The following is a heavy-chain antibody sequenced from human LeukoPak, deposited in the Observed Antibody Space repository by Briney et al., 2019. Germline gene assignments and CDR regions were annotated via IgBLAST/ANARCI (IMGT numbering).Heavy chain of an antibody. Sequence: GGSLRLSCIASGFNFRTYSMNWLRQAPGKGLEWVAYINTKSSSMRYADSVEGRFSISRDNANNSLYLQMNSLRVEDTAVYYCAREGETGFKWISSPPYYYMDVWGKGTTVTVSS. D-gene: IGHD5-12*01. CDR1: GFNFRTYS. V-gene: IGHV3-48*04. CDR3: AREGETGFKWISSPPYYYMDV. CDR2: INTKSSSM. J-gene: IGHJ6*03.